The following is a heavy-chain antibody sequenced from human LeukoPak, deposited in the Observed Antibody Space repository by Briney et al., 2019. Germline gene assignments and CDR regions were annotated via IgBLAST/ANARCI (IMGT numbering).Heavy chain of an antibody. CDR3: ARDIGGDTDGRASYWFAP. V-gene: IGHV4-59*11. Sequence: AETLSLTCTVSGGSIRSHSWHWIRQSPGKGLEWIGSINYFGTTTYKPSLKSRVTLSVDTSKNQFSLKLTPVTAADTAVYYCARDIGGDTDGRASYWFAPWGQGTLVTVSS. CDR2: INYFGTT. J-gene: IGHJ5*02. D-gene: IGHD1-1*01. CDR1: GGSIRSHS.